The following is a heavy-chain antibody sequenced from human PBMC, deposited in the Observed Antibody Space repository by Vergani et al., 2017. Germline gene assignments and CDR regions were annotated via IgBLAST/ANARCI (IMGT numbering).Heavy chain of an antibody. D-gene: IGHD2-2*01. CDR2: INSDGSRT. CDR3: ARGLVVVPAAMRY. CDR1: GFTFSSYW. J-gene: IGHJ4*02. V-gene: IGHV3-74*02. Sequence: VQLVESGGGVVQPGESLRLSCAASGFTFSSYWMHWVRQAPGKGLVWVSRINSDGSRTSYADSVKGRFTISRDNAKNTLYLQMNSLRAEDTAVYYCARGLVVVPAAMRYWGQGTLVTVSS.